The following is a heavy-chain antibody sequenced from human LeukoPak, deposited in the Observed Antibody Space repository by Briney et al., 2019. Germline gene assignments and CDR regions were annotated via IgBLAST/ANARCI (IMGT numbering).Heavy chain of an antibody. CDR2: ISAYNGNT. V-gene: IGHV1-18*01. J-gene: IGHJ4*02. D-gene: IGHD2-15*01. Sequence: GASVKVSCKASGYTFTSYHISWVRQAPGQGLEWMGWISAYNGNTNYAQKLQGRVTVTTDTSTSTAYMELRSLRSDDTAVYYCARDRGYCSGGSCYSADYWGRGTLVTVPS. CDR3: ARDRGYCSGGSCYSADY. CDR1: GYTFTSYH.